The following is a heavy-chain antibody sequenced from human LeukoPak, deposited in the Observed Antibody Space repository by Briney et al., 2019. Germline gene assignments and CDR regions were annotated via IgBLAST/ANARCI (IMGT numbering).Heavy chain of an antibody. CDR1: GYTFTTYH. V-gene: IGHV1-46*01. CDR2: IIPSGGST. Sequence: ASVKVSCKASGYTFTTYHMHWVRQATGQGPEWMGIIIPSGGSTAYAQKFQGRVTMTRDTSTRTVYMELSSLSSEDTAVYYCARGSGDGYANWLDSWGQGTLVTVSS. CDR3: ARGSGDGYANWLDS. J-gene: IGHJ5*01. D-gene: IGHD5-24*01.